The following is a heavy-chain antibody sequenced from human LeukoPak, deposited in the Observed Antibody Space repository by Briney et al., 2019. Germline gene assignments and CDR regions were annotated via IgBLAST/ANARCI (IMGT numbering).Heavy chain of an antibody. CDR3: ARETVTVAGNWCDP. J-gene: IGHJ5*02. V-gene: IGHV3-11*01. Sequence: GGSLRFSCAASGFTFSDYYMSWLRQAPGQGLEWVSYISSRSTLIYYADSVKGRFTISRDNAKNSLYLQMNSLRVDDTAVYYCARETVTVAGNWCDPWGQGTLVTVSS. CDR2: ISSRSTLI. CDR1: GFTFSDYY. D-gene: IGHD6-19*01.